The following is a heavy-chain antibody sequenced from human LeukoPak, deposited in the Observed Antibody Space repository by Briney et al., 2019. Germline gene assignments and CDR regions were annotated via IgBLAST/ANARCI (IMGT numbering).Heavy chain of an antibody. CDR3: ARGRWRRYYYYGMDV. J-gene: IGHJ6*02. V-gene: IGHV4-34*01. CDR1: GGSFSGYY. CDR2: INNSGST. D-gene: IGHD3-3*01. Sequence: PSETLSLTCAVYGGSFSGYYWSWIRQPPGKGLEWIGEINNSGSTNYNPSLKSRLTISVDTSKNQFSLKLSSVTAADTAVYYCARGRWRRYYYYGMDVWGQGTTVTVSS.